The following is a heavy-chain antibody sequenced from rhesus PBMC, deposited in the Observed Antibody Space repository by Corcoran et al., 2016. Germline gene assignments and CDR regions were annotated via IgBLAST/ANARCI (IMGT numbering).Heavy chain of an antibody. J-gene: IGHJ4*01. CDR1: GFSFSDYY. V-gene: IGHV3S18*01. CDR3: ARAAAAHYFDY. Sequence: EVQLVESGGGLAKPGGSLRLSCAASGFSFSDYYMYWVRQAPGKGLEGVSGISYTGGSTYYADSVKGRFTISRENAKNSLYLQMDSLRAEDTAVYYCARAAAAHYFDYWGQGVLVTVSS. D-gene: IGHD6-31*01. CDR2: ISYTGGST.